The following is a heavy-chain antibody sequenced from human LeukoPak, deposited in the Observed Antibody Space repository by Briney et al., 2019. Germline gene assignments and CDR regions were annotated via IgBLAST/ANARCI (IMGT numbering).Heavy chain of an antibody. Sequence: SETLSLTCTVSGGSISSGSYYWSWIRQPAGKGLEWIGRIYTSGSTNYNPSLKSRVTISVDTSKNQFSLKLSSVTAADTAVYYCAYLGATHDYWGQGTLVTVSS. V-gene: IGHV4-61*02. CDR2: IYTSGST. J-gene: IGHJ4*02. CDR3: AYLGATHDY. D-gene: IGHD1-26*01. CDR1: GGSISSGSYY.